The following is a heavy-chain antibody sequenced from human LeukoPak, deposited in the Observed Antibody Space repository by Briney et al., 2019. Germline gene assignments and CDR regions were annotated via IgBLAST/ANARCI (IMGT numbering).Heavy chain of an antibody. CDR2: ISYDGSNK. V-gene: IGHV3-30*04. Sequence: GGSLRLSCAASGFTFSSYAMHWVRQAPGKGLEWVAVISYDGSNKYYADSVKGRFTISRDTSKNTLYLQVNSLRGEDTAVYYCARAGGGHFFYGMDVWGQGTTVTVSS. J-gene: IGHJ6*02. D-gene: IGHD3-16*01. CDR3: ARAGGGHFFYGMDV. CDR1: GFTFSSYA.